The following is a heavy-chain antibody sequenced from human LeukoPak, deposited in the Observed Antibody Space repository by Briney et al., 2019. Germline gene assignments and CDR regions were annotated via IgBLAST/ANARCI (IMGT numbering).Heavy chain of an antibody. Sequence: SSETLSLTCTVSGDSISSGDYYWSWIRQPAGKGLEWIGRISSSGSTNYNPSLKSRVTISVDTSKNQFSLKLSSVTAADTAVYYCARSHYYGLGLNYMDVWGKGTTVTVSS. J-gene: IGHJ6*03. CDR3: ARSHYYGLGLNYMDV. V-gene: IGHV4-61*02. D-gene: IGHD3-10*01. CDR2: ISSSGST. CDR1: GDSISSGDYY.